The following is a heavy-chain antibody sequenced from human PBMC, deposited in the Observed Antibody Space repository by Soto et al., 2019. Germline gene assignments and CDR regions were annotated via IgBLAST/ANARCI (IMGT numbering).Heavy chain of an antibody. CDR2: SIPVFNTA. J-gene: IGHJ3*02. CDR3: ARGVYGSADYYTGPSAFDI. CDR1: GGTLSDHG. D-gene: IGHD3-10*01. Sequence: QVQLEQSGAEGKKPGSAVKVSCKASGGTLSDHGVAWLRQAPGRGVEWMGGSIPVFNTAKYAQKFQGRVTVPADKFTNIAYMELSSLRSEDTAFYFCARGVYGSADYYTGPSAFDICGQGTMVIVSS. V-gene: IGHV1-69*06.